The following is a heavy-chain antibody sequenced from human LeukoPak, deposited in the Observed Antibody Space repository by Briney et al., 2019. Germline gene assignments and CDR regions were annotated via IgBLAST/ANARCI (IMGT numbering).Heavy chain of an antibody. CDR3: VRGGTYWTVS. Sequence: GGSLRLSCAASGFIFSDSYMSWVRQAPGKGLKWVATIKTDGSEKFHVDSVSGRFTISRDNTKDSLFLQMNSLRVDDTAVYYCVRGGTYWTVSWGQGTLVTVSS. CDR1: GFIFSDSY. V-gene: IGHV3-7*01. CDR2: IKTDGSEK. J-gene: IGHJ5*01.